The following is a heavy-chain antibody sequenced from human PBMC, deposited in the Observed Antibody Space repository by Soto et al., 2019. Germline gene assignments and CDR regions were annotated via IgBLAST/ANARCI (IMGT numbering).Heavy chain of an antibody. CDR2: INTDGSGT. CDR3: TSDRQGPQHYFDY. V-gene: IGHV3-74*01. Sequence: GGSLRLSCAACGFTFSSDWLHWVRQAPGKGLGWVSRINTDGSGTSYADSVKGRFTISRDNAKNTLYLQMNSLRAEDTAIYYCTSDRQGPQHYFDYWGQGNMVTVSS. J-gene: IGHJ4*02. CDR1: GFTFSSDW.